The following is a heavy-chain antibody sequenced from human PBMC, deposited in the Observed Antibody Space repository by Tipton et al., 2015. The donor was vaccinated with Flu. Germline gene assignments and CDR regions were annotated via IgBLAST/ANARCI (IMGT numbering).Heavy chain of an antibody. CDR3: ARLSYYDVDLKNFYFDY. J-gene: IGHJ4*02. CDR1: SGSIRSTNYF. Sequence: TLSLTCTVSSGSIRSTNYFCAWIRQPPGKRLELIGSIYPSGTTYYNPSLKSRVTISVDTSKNQFSLNLRSVTAADTAVYYCARLSYYDVDLKNFYFDYWGQGALVTVSS. V-gene: IGHV4-39*01. CDR2: IYPSGTT. D-gene: IGHD3-10*02.